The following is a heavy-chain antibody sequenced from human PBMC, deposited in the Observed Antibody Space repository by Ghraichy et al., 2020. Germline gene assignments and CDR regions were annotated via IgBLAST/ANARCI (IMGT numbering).Heavy chain of an antibody. J-gene: IGHJ5*02. CDR3: AHRRELTFGGVIVIPGRFDP. CDR1: GFSLSTSGVG. Sequence: SGPTLVKPTQTLTLTCTFSGFSLSTSGVGVGWIRQPPGKALEWLALIYWDDDKRYSPSLKSRLTITKDTSKNQVVLTMTNMDPVDTATYYCAHRRELTFGGVIVIPGRFDPWGQGTLVTVSS. CDR2: IYWDDDK. V-gene: IGHV2-5*02. D-gene: IGHD3-16*02.